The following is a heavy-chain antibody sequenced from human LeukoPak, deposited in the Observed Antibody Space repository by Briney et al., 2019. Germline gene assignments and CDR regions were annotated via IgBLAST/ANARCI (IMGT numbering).Heavy chain of an antibody. J-gene: IGHJ4*02. Sequence: SETLSLTCTVSGGSISSYYWSRIRQPPGKGLEWIGYIYYSGSTNYNPSLKSRVTISVDTSKNQFSLKLSSVTAADTAVYYCARGVHGLDYWGQGTLVTVSS. V-gene: IGHV4-59*01. D-gene: IGHD1-1*01. CDR2: IYYSGST. CDR1: GGSISSYY. CDR3: ARGVHGLDY.